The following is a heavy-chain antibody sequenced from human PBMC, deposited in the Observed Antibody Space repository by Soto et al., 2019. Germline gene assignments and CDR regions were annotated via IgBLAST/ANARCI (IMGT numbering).Heavy chain of an antibody. CDR3: ARHEYFGEWAMDV. CDR2: IAYNGRI. J-gene: IGHJ6*02. D-gene: IGHD3-10*01. CDR1: AGSINTSPYC. Sequence: QLQLQESGPGLVKPSETLSLTCSVSAGSINTSPYCWGWVRQPPGKGLEWIASIAYNGRIYDNPSLKSRVTISIDSSMNQFSLKLTSVTAADTAVYYCARHEYFGEWAMDVWGQGTTVTVSS. V-gene: IGHV4-39*01.